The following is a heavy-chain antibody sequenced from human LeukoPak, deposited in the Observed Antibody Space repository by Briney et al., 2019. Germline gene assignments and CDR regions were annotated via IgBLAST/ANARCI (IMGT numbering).Heavy chain of an antibody. J-gene: IGHJ3*02. V-gene: IGHV3-15*01. D-gene: IGHD1-26*01. Sequence: GGSLRLSCVDSGLTFSNAWMRWVRQAPGKVLEWVGRIKSKTDGETTDYAAPVKGRFTISRDDSKNTLYLQMNRLNTEDTAVYYCITDPGAWDPIWGQRTMVTVSS. CDR3: ITDPGAWDPI. CDR1: GLTFSNAW. CDR2: IKSKTDGETT.